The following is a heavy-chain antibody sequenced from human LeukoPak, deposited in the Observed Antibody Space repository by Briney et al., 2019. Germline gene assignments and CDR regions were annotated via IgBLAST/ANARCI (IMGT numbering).Heavy chain of an antibody. CDR2: ISGSGGST. J-gene: IGHJ3*02. CDR1: GFTFSSYA. V-gene: IGHV3-23*01. Sequence: GGSLRLSCAASGFTFSSYAMSWVRQAPGKGLEWVSAISGSGGSTYYADSVKGRFTISRDNSKNTLYLQMNSLRAEDTAAYYCAKDRAGSGYDYRPDAFDIWGQGTMVTVSS. D-gene: IGHD5-12*01. CDR3: AKDRAGSGYDYRPDAFDI.